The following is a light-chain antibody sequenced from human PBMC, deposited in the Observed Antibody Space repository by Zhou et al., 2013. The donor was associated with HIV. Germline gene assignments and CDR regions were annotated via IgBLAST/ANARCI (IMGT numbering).Light chain of an antibody. Sequence: DIQMTQSPLSLSASVGDRVNITCRASQTISTFLNWYQQTAGKAPKLLIFGASSLQSGVPPRFSGSGSGTHFILTITSVRPEDVATYYCQQSYSLPRTFGPGTKVEI. CDR3: QQSYSLPRT. J-gene: IGKJ3*01. CDR1: QTISTF. V-gene: IGKV1-39*01. CDR2: GAS.